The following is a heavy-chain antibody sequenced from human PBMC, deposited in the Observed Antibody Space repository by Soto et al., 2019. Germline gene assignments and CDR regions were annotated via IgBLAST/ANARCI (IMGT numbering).Heavy chain of an antibody. Sequence: GGPLRLSCAAPGFTFSGDGLHWVRRAPGLGLEWVAVTWYDERNKYYTHSGKGRHTNSRDNPRNTLYLPMNGLRAADTAVYYCARGNRHNSGARDYWGQGTLVSVPS. J-gene: IGHJ4*02. CDR1: GFTFSGDG. V-gene: IGHV3-33*01. CDR3: ARGNRHNSGARDY. D-gene: IGHD1-1*01. CDR2: TWYDERNK.